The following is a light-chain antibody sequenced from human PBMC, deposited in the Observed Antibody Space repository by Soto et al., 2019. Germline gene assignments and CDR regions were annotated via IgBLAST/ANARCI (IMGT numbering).Light chain of an antibody. CDR2: GAS. CDR1: QSINSE. V-gene: IGKV3-15*01. CDR3: QQGHYWPLT. J-gene: IGKJ2*01. Sequence: EIVMTQSPATLSLSPGERAALSCRASQSINSELAWYQQKPGQPPRLLIYGASTRATGVPARYTGSESGSEFTLTISGLQSEEFAVYYCQQGHYWPLTFGQGTRLEI.